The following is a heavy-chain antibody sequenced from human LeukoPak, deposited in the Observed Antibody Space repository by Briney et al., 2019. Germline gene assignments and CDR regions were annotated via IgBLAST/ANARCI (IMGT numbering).Heavy chain of an antibody. D-gene: IGHD3-10*01. CDR1: GYPFIAHF. CDR3: VRGTPTPGMDY. J-gene: IGHJ4*02. Sequence: ASVKVSCKASGYPFIAHFLNWVQQAPGQGLEWMGNIDTTTGNPRYAQDFTGRFVFSLDTSVSTAYLQITSLKADDTAAYYCVRGTPTPGMDYWGQGTQVTVSS. V-gene: IGHV7-4-1*02. CDR2: IDTTTGNP.